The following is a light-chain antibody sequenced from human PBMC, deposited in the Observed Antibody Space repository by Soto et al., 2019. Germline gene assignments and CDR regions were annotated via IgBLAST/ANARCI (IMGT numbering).Light chain of an antibody. CDR3: QQANSFPRA. Sequence: EIQMTQSPSSVSASVGDRVTITFRASQGISSWLAWYQQKSEKAAKLVIYDASSLQSGVPSRFCCSGSGTDFTLTISSLQPEDLATYYCQQANSFPRAFGGGTKVDIK. V-gene: IGKV1-12*01. J-gene: IGKJ4*01. CDR1: QGISSW. CDR2: DAS.